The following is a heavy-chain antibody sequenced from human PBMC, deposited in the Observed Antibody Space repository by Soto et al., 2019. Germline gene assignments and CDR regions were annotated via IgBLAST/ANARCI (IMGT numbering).Heavy chain of an antibody. V-gene: IGHV1-69*12. CDR2: IIPKFSAP. CDR3: GRDRVMRGTSYYSGMDV. Sequence: VLLEQSGAEVKKPGSSVKVSCKTSGGTFSNFAISWVRLAPGQGLEWMGVIIPKFSAPTYAQKFQGRVILTADASTSSAFMELSSLRSEDTAVYYCGRDRVMRGTSYYSGMDVWCQGTTVIVSS. J-gene: IGHJ6*02. CDR1: GGTFSNFA. D-gene: IGHD3-16*01.